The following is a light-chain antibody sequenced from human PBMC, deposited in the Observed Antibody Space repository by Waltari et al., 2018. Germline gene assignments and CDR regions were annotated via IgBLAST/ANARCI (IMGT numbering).Light chain of an antibody. Sequence: QLALTQSLSASASLGASVQLTCTLSRAHRTTVIACLPKRPERGPRYLMQVNSDGSHDKGDEIPDRFSGSSAGAEHYLTISSLQSEDEADYYCQTGGHGTWVFGGGTKLTVL. CDR1: RAHRTTV. CDR2: VNSDGSH. CDR3: QTGGHGTWV. J-gene: IGLJ3*02. V-gene: IGLV4-69*01.